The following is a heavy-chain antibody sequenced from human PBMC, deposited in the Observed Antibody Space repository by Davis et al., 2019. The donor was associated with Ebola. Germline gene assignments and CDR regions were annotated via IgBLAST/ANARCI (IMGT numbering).Heavy chain of an antibody. CDR2: IKQDGSEK. CDR1: GFTFSSYA. J-gene: IGHJ5*02. Sequence: GGSLRLSCAASGFTFSSYAMSWVRQAPGKGLEWVANIKQDGSEKYYVDSVKGRFTISRDNAKNSLYLQMNSLRAEDTAVYYCARHKGLDPWGQGTLVTVSS. CDR3: ARHKGLDP. V-gene: IGHV3-7*01.